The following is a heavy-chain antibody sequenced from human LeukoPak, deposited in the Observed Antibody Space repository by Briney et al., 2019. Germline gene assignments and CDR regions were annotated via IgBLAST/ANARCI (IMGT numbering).Heavy chain of an antibody. CDR1: GFTFSSYW. CDR2: INSDGSST. D-gene: IGHD4-23*01. Sequence: GGSLRLSCAASGFTFSSYWMHWVRQAPGKGLVWVSRINSDGSSTSYADSVKGRFTISRDNAKNTLYLQMNSLRAEDTAVYYWARDLLGYGGNSKVDYWGQGTLVTVSS. V-gene: IGHV3-74*01. J-gene: IGHJ4*02. CDR3: ARDLLGYGGNSKVDY.